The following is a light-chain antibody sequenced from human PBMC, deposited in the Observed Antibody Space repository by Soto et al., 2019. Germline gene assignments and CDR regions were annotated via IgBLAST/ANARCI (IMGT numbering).Light chain of an antibody. CDR3: CSYAGSSTLV. V-gene: IGLV2-23*02. CDR2: EVS. Sequence: QSVLPPPASCSGSPGQSITISSTGTSSVVGSYNLISWYQHHPGKAPKLIIYEVSKRPSGVSNRFSGSKSGNTASLTISGLQAEDEADYYCCSYAGSSTLVFGTGTKVTVL. J-gene: IGLJ1*01. CDR1: SSVVGSYNL.